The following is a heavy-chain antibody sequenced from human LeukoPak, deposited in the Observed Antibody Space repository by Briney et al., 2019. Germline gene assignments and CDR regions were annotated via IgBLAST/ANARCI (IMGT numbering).Heavy chain of an antibody. CDR2: INSEGSSI. CDR1: GFTFSDYW. D-gene: IGHD3-10*01. Sequence: PGGSLRLSCAASGFTFSDYWMHWVRQAPGKGRVWVSRINSEGSSIKYADSVKGRFTISRDNAKNTLYLQMNSLRVEDTAVYYCARAEYGSGDYWGQGTLVTVSS. CDR3: ARAEYGSGDY. V-gene: IGHV3-74*03. J-gene: IGHJ4*02.